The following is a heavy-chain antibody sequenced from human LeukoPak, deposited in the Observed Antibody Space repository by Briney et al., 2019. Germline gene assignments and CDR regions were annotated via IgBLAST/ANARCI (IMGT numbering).Heavy chain of an antibody. CDR2: ISSSSSNI. V-gene: IGHV3-21*06. Sequence: PGGSLRLSCAASGFTFSSYSMNWVRQAPGKGLEWVSSISSSSSNIYYADPVKGRFTSSRDNAKNSLYLQMNSLRAEDTAVYYCAGSSGSYYYYYGMDVWGQGTTVTVSS. CDR3: AGSSGSYYYYYGMDV. CDR1: GFTFSSYS. D-gene: IGHD1-26*01. J-gene: IGHJ6*02.